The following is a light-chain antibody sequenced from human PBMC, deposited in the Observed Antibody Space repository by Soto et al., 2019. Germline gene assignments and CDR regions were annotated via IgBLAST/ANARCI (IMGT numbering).Light chain of an antibody. Sequence: EIVMTQSPATLSVSPWERATLSCRASQSVSSNLAWYQQKPGQAPRLLIYGASTRATGIPARFSGSGSGTEFNLTISSLQSEDFGVYYCQQYNNWPRATFGGGTKVDIK. V-gene: IGKV3-15*01. CDR1: QSVSSN. CDR2: GAS. J-gene: IGKJ4*01. CDR3: QQYNNWPRAT.